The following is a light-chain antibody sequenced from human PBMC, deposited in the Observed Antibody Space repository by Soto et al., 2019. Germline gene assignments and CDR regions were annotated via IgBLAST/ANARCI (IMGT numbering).Light chain of an antibody. CDR3: SSYTSGGSYV. CDR2: EV. CDR1: SSDVGGYNY. Sequence: QSALTQPASVSGSLGQSITISCTGTSSDVGGYNYVSWYQQHPGKAPQLVIFEVTNRFSGSKSGNTASLTISGLQAEDEADYYCSSYTSGGSYVFGTGTKLTFL. V-gene: IGLV2-14*01. J-gene: IGLJ1*01.